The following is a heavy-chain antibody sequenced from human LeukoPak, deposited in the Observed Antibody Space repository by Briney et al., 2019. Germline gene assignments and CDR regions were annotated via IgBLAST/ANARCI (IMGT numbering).Heavy chain of an antibody. D-gene: IGHD3-10*01. CDR2: IYYSGST. V-gene: IGHV4-59*01. CDR3: ARDRFGAPNWFDP. CDR1: GGSISSYY. Sequence: SETLSLTCTVSGGSISSYYWSWIRQPPGKVLEWIGYIYYSGSTNYNPSLKSRVTISVDTSKNQFSLKLSSVTAADTAVYYCARDRFGAPNWFDPWGQGTLVTVSS. J-gene: IGHJ5*02.